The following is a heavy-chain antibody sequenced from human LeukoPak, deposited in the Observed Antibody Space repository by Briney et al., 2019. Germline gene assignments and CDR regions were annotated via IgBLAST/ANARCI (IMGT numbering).Heavy chain of an antibody. J-gene: IGHJ4*02. D-gene: IGHD2-2*01. Sequence: ASVTVSFKSSGYTFTGYYMHWVRQAPGQGLEWMGWSNPNRGGTNYAQKFQGRLTMPRDTSISTAYMELSRLRSDDTAVYYCARGGVAEYQLPLEDYWGQGTLVTVSS. CDR1: GYTFTGYY. CDR2: SNPNRGGT. CDR3: ARGGVAEYQLPLEDY. V-gene: IGHV1-2*02.